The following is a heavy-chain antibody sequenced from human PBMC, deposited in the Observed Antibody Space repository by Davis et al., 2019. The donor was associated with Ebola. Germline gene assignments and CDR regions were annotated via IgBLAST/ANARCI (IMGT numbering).Heavy chain of an antibody. J-gene: IGHJ4*02. V-gene: IGHV1-2*05. CDR3: ARGEDCTSASCSTY. CDR2: INTNSGGT. D-gene: IGHD2-2*01. Sequence: ASVKVSCKASGYTFTGYYIHGVRQAPGQGLEWMGRINTNSGGTNYAQKFQGRVTMTRDTSISTAYMELSRLRSDDTDVYYCARGEDCTSASCSTYWGQGTLVTVSS. CDR1: GYTFTGYY.